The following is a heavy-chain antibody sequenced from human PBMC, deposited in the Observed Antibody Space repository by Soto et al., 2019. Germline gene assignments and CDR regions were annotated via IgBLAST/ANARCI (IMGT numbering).Heavy chain of an antibody. Sequence: QVQLVQSGAEVKKPGASVKVSCKASGYTFTSYGISWVRQAPGQGLEWMGWISAYNGNTNYAQKLKGRVTMTTDTPTSTAYMELRSLRSDDTAVYYCAREPTGYSSSNWFDPWGQGTLVTVSS. CDR2: ISAYNGNT. CDR1: GYTFTSYG. D-gene: IGHD6-13*01. CDR3: AREPTGYSSSNWFDP. J-gene: IGHJ5*02. V-gene: IGHV1-18*01.